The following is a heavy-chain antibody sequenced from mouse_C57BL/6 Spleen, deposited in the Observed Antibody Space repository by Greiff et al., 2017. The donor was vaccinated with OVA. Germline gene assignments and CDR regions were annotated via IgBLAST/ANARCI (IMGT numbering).Heavy chain of an antibody. Sequence: VQLQQPGAELVMPGASVKLSCKASGYTFTSYWMHWVKQRPGQGLAWIGEIDPSDSYTNYNQKFKGKSTLTVDKSSSTAYLQLRSLTSEDVAVSYCATLYYCYDGGFAYWGQGTLVTVSA. CDR3: ATLYYCYDGGFAY. CDR2: IDPSDSYT. CDR1: GYTFTSYW. V-gene: IGHV1-69*01. J-gene: IGHJ3*01. D-gene: IGHD2-2*01.